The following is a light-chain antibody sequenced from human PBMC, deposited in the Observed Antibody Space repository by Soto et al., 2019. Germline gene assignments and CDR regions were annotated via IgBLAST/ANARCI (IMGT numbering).Light chain of an antibody. CDR2: GAS. J-gene: IGKJ5*01. CDR1: QTVSSSF. V-gene: IGKV3-20*01. CDR3: QQDGSLPIG. Sequence: EIVLRQSPGTLSLTQGERATLSCRASQTVSSSFLAWYQQKPGQAPRLLISGASRRATGIPDRFSGSGSGTDFTLTISSLEAEDIAVDSCQQDGSLPIGLGYGTRLEIK.